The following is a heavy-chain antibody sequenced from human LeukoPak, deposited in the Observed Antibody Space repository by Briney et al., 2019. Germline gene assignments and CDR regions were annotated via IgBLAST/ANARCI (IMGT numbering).Heavy chain of an antibody. CDR3: VRTREYSSTWYFDY. J-gene: IGHJ4*02. D-gene: IGHD6-13*01. V-gene: IGHV4-59*07. Sequence: SDTLSLTCTVSGGSIRSYYWGWIRQPPGKGLEWIGHFFLSGSTTYNPSLKSRVTISVDTSKNQFSMKITSVTAADTAVYYCVRTREYSSTWYFDYWGQGILVTVSS. CDR1: GGSIRSYY. CDR2: FFLSGST.